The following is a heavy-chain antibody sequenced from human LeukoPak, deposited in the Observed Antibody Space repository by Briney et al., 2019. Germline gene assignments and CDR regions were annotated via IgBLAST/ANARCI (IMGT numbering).Heavy chain of an antibody. Sequence: GGSLRLSCAASGFTFSSYYMNWVRQAPGKGLEWVSYISSSSNQIYYADSVKGRVTISRDNAKNSLYLQMSSLRAEDTAVYYCARSSPVAIDYWGQGSLVTVSS. D-gene: IGHD4-23*01. CDR3: ARSSPVAIDY. CDR1: GFTFSSYY. V-gene: IGHV3-21*01. CDR2: ISSSSNQI. J-gene: IGHJ4*02.